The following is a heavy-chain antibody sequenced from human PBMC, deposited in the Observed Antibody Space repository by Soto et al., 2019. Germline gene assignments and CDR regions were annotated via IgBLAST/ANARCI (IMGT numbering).Heavy chain of an antibody. Sequence: QITLKESGPTLVKPTQTLTLTCTFSGFSLSSTRMAVAWIRQPPGKALEWLALIYWDDDKRYSPFLKSRLTITKDTSKNQVVLTMSNMDPLYTARYYCAHIVVAGLGYYFDYWGQGTLVTVSS. CDR1: GFSLSSTRMA. D-gene: IGHD6-19*01. CDR3: AHIVVAGLGYYFDY. CDR2: IYWDDDK. J-gene: IGHJ4*02. V-gene: IGHV2-5*02.